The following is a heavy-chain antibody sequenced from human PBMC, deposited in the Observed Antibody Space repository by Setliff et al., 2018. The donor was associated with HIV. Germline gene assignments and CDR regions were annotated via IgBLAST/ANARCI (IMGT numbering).Heavy chain of an antibody. Sequence: PGGSLRLSCAASGFTFSSYWMHWVRQAPGKGLEWVSSISSSSSVIYYADSVKGRFTISRDNSKNTVYLQMNSLRAEDTAVYYCAREGYYYGSGNYYIEEFWLDPWGQGTLVTVSS. CDR2: ISSSSSVI. V-gene: IGHV3-21*01. CDR1: GFTFSSYW. CDR3: AREGYYYGSGNYYIEEFWLDP. D-gene: IGHD3-10*01. J-gene: IGHJ5*02.